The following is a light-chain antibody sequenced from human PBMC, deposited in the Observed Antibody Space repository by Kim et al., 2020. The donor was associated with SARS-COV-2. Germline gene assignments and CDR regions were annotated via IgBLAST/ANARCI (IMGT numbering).Light chain of an antibody. V-gene: IGKV3D-20*02. CDR3: QQYNISPWT. J-gene: IGKJ1*01. CDR2: DVS. CDR1: QLPATY. Sequence: SCAPGESATLSCKASQLPATYLAWYQHRPGQAPRLLIHDVSTRASGVPDRFSGRGSGTEFTLTISRLEAEDFAVYYCQQYNISPWTFGPGTKLEI.